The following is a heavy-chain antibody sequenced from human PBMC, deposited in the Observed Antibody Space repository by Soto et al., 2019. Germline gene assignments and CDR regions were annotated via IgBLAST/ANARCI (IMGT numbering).Heavy chain of an antibody. CDR1: GFTFSSYG. Sequence: GGSLRLSCAASGFTFSSYGMQWVRQAPGKGLEWVAVISYDGSNKYYADSVKDRFTISRDNSKSTLYLQMNSLRAEDTAVYYCARAVAGGVYYYYGMDVWGQGTTVTVSS. V-gene: IGHV3-30*03. CDR2: ISYDGSNK. CDR3: ARAVAGGVYYYYGMDV. J-gene: IGHJ6*02. D-gene: IGHD6-19*01.